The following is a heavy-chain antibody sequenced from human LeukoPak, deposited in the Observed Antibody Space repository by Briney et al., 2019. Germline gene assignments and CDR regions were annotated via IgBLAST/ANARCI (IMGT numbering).Heavy chain of an antibody. Sequence: GGSLRLSCAASGFTFSSYWMPWVRQAPGKGLVWVSRINSDGSSTSYADSVKGRFTISRDNAKNTLYLQMNSLRAEDTAVYYCARGAHPREMATIPFDYWGQGTLVTVSS. CDR2: INSDGSST. CDR3: ARGAHPREMATIPFDY. CDR1: GFTFSSYW. D-gene: IGHD5-24*01. V-gene: IGHV3-74*01. J-gene: IGHJ4*02.